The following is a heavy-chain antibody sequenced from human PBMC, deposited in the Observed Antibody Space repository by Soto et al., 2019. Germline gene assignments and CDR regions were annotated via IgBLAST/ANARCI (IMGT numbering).Heavy chain of an antibody. J-gene: IGHJ4*02. CDR3: ARDFGAYYDILTGYSNFDY. CDR2: ISAYNGNT. Sequence: ASVKVSCKASGYTFTSYGISWVRQAPGQGLEWMGWISAYNGNTNYAQKLQGRVTMTTDTSTSTAYMELRSLRSDDTAVYYCARDFGAYYDILTGYSNFDYWGQGTLVTVSS. V-gene: IGHV1-18*01. D-gene: IGHD3-9*01. CDR1: GYTFTSYG.